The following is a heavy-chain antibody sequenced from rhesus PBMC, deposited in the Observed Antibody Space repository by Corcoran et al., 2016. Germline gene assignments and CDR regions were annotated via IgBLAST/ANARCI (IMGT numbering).Heavy chain of an antibody. V-gene: IGHV5-2*01. J-gene: IGHJ4*01. D-gene: IGHD3S6*01. CDR2: LGPIDSDT. CDR1: GYSFTSYW. Sequence: EVQLVQSGAEVKRPGESLKISCKTSGYSFTSYWISWVRQMPGKGLEWRGALGPIDSDTRYRPSLQGHVTISADTSISTAYLQWSSLKASDSATYYCAKGTNPDFDYWGQGVLVTVSS. CDR3: AKGTNPDFDY.